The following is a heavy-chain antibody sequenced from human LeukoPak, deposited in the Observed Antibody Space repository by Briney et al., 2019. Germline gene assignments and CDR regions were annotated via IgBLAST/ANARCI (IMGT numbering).Heavy chain of an antibody. CDR3: AKGGGNWNAEYYYYMDV. J-gene: IGHJ6*03. CDR2: ISWDGGST. V-gene: IGHV3-43*01. D-gene: IGHD1-1*01. CDR1: GFTFDDYT. Sequence: GGSLRLSCAASGFTFDDYTMHWVRQAPGKGLEWVSLISWDGGSTYYADSVKGRFTISRDNSKNSLYLQMNSLRTEDTALYYCAKGGGNWNAEYYYYMDVWGKGTTVTVSS.